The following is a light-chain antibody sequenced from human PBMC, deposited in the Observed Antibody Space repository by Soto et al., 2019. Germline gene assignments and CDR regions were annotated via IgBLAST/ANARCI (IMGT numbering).Light chain of an antibody. CDR2: GAS. V-gene: IGKV3-15*01. Sequence: EIVMTQSPATLSVSPGERATLSCRASQSVGSNLAWYQQKPGQAPRLLIYGASTRATGIPDRFSGSGSGTDFTLTISRLEPEDFAVYYCQQHETLITFGQGTRLEI. CDR1: QSVGSN. J-gene: IGKJ5*01. CDR3: QQHETLIT.